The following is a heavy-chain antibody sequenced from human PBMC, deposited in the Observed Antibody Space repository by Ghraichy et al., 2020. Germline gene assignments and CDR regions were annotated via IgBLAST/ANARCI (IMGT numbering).Heavy chain of an antibody. D-gene: IGHD1-7*01. CDR2: ISSSSSTI. J-gene: IGHJ4*02. CDR1: GFTFSSYS. Sequence: GESLNISCAASGFTFSSYSMNWVRQAPGKGLEWVSYISSSSSTIYYADSVKGRFTISRDNAKNSLYLQMNSLRDEDTAVYYCARGVRPDGTTGFTWGQGTLVTVSS. CDR3: ARGVRPDGTTGFT. V-gene: IGHV3-48*02.